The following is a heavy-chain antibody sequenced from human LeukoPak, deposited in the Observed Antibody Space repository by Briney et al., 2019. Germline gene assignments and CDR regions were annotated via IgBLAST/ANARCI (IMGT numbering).Heavy chain of an antibody. D-gene: IGHD3-22*01. CDR1: GFTVSSNY. CDR3: AKTTWLPNPYFDY. V-gene: IGHV3-23*01. CDR2: ISGSGGST. J-gene: IGHJ4*02. Sequence: GGSLRLSCAASGFTVSSNYMSWVRQAPGKGLEWVSAISGSGGSTYYADSVKGRFTISRDNSKNTLYLQMNSLRAEDTAAYYCAKTTWLPNPYFDYWGQGTLVTVSS.